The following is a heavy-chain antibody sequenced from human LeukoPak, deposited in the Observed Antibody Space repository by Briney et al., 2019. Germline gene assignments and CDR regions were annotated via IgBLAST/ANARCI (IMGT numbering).Heavy chain of an antibody. CDR1: GGSISSYY. CDR2: IYYSGST. J-gene: IGHJ4*02. CDR3: ARGKIVAASIFLDY. V-gene: IGHV4-59*08. D-gene: IGHD2-15*01. Sequence: SSETLSLTCTVSGGSISSYYWSWIRQPPGKGLEWIGYIYYSGSTYYNPSLKSRVTISVDTSKNQFSLKLSSVTAADTAVYYCARGKIVAASIFLDYWGQGTLVTVSS.